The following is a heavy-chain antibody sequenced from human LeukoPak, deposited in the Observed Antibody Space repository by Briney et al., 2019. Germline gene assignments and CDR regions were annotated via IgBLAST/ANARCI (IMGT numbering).Heavy chain of an antibody. CDR2: IHRSGGT. Sequence: KPSETLSLTCTVSPDSTTSNFWSWVRQPPGKGLEWIGEIHRSGGTNYNPSLQGRVTISIDRSKNQIALELSSVTAADTAVYYCAREIVGGFNPGAYWGQGTLVTVSS. V-gene: IGHV4-4*02. D-gene: IGHD1-14*01. CDR3: AREIVGGFNPGAY. J-gene: IGHJ4*02. CDR1: PDSTTSNF.